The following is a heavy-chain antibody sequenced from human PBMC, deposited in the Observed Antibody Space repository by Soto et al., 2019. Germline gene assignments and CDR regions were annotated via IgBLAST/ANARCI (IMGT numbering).Heavy chain of an antibody. CDR1: GYTFTSYD. D-gene: IGHD2-15*01. Sequence: ASVKVSCKASGYTFTSYDINWVRQATGQGLEGMGWMNPNSGNTGYAQKFQGRVTMTRNTSISTAYMELSSLRSEDTAVYYCARAVVVAANDWFDPWGQGTLVTVSS. J-gene: IGHJ5*02. V-gene: IGHV1-8*01. CDR3: ARAVVVAANDWFDP. CDR2: MNPNSGNT.